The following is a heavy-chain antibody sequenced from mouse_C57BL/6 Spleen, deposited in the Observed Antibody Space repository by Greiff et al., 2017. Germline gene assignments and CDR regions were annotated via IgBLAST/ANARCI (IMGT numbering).Heavy chain of an antibody. CDR3: AKGGSSLMDY. V-gene: IGHV1-69*01. J-gene: IGHJ4*01. Sequence: QVQLQQPGAELVMPGASVKLSCKASGYTFTRYWMHWVKQRPGQGLEWIGEIDPSDSYTNYNQKFKGKSTLTVDKSSSTAYMQLSSLTSEDSAVYYCAKGGSSLMDYWGQGTSVTVSS. CDR2: IDPSDSYT. CDR1: GYTFTRYW. D-gene: IGHD1-1*01.